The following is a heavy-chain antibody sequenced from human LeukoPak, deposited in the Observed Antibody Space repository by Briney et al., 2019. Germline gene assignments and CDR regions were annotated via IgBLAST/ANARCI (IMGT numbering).Heavy chain of an antibody. J-gene: IGHJ4*02. D-gene: IGHD4-23*01. CDR3: ATVPYYGGNSYDY. V-gene: IGHV1-69-2*01. CDR2: VDPEDGET. CDR1: GYTCTDYY. Sequence: ASVKISCKVSGYTCTDYYMHWVQQAPGKGLEWMGLVDPEDGETIYAEKFQGRVTITADTSTDTAYMEPSSLRSEDTAVYYCATVPYYGGNSYDYWGQGTLVTVSS.